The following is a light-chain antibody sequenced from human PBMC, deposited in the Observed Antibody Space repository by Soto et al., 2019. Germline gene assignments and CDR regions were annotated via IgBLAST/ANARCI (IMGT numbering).Light chain of an antibody. CDR2: DAS. Sequence: DIQMTQSPSTLSASVGDRVSITCRASQSVGNSLAWYQQRPGKAPKLLIFDASTLESGVQSKFSGSGSDTEFTFTISSLQPDDSATYYCKQYNTYGLTFGGGTKVDIK. V-gene: IGKV1-5*01. J-gene: IGKJ4*02. CDR3: KQYNTYGLT. CDR1: QSVGNS.